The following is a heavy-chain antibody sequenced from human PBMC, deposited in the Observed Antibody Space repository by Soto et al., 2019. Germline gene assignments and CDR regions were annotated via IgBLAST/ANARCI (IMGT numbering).Heavy chain of an antibody. Sequence: ASVKVSCTASGYTFTDYFIHWVRQAPGQGLEWMGWINAGSGNTKYSQKFQGRVTITRDTSTNTAYMELSTLRSDDTAVYYCARGKDDDTSGYSFYGMDVWGQGTTVTVSS. CDR1: GYTFTDYF. J-gene: IGHJ6*02. V-gene: IGHV1-3*01. CDR3: ARGKDDDTSGYSFYGMDV. CDR2: INAGSGNT. D-gene: IGHD3-22*01.